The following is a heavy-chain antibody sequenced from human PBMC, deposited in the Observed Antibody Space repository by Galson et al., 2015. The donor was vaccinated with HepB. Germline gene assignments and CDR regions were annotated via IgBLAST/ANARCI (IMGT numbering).Heavy chain of an antibody. CDR1: GDSVSSRSAT. CDR3: AREGNSLGH. Sequence: CAISGDSVSSRSATWNWIRQSPSRGLEGLGRTYYRSKWSNDYAVSVKSRITINPDTSKNQFSLQLNAVTPEDTAMYYCAREGNSLGHWGQGTLVTVSS. CDR2: TYYRSKWSN. J-gene: IGHJ4*02. D-gene: IGHD6-13*01. V-gene: IGHV6-1*01.